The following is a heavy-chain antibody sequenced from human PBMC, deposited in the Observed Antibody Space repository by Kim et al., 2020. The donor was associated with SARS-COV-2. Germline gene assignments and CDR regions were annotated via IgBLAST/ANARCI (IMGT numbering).Heavy chain of an antibody. CDR3: ARGSYYYGMDV. V-gene: IGHV4-59*09. J-gene: IGHJ6*02. Sequence: SATPALEGRVPMSVDTSKNQFALKLSTVTAADTAVYYCARGSYYYGMDVWGQGTTVTVSS.